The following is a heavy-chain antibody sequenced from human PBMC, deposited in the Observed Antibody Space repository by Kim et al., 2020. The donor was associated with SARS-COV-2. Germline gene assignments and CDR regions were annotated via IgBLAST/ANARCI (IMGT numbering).Heavy chain of an antibody. D-gene: IGHD3-10*01. J-gene: IGHJ4*02. CDR1: GASISSYY. CDR2: INLSGDT. Sequence: SETLSLTCTVSGASISSYYWSWIRQPPEKGLEWIAYINLSGDTNYNPSLRSQVTISVDSSKNQFFLTLSSVTAADTAVYTCARLAIYDGTRWKFDSWGQRTLLTVSS. CDR3: ARLAIYDGTRWKFDS. V-gene: IGHV4-59*08.